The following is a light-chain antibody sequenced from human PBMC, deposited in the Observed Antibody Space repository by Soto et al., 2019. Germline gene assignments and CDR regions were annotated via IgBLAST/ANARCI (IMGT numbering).Light chain of an antibody. V-gene: IGKV3-15*01. Sequence: EIVMTQSPATLSVSPGERATLSCRASQTVSSNLAWYQQKPGQAPRLLIHGASTRAAGIPARFSGSGSGTEFTLNISSLQSEDFAVYYCQQYNDWTPFTVGPGTRWIS. CDR1: QTVSSN. CDR3: QQYNDWTPFT. CDR2: GAS. J-gene: IGKJ3*01.